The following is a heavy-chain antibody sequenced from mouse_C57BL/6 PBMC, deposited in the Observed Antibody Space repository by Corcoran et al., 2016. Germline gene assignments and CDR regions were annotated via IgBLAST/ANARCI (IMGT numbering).Heavy chain of an antibody. CDR1: GYTFTTYG. Sequence: QIQLVQSGPELKKPGETVKISCKASGYTFTTYGMSWVKQAPGKGLKWMGWINTYSGVPTYADDFKGRFAFSLATSASTAYLQINNLKNEDTATYFCASEGPFYWGQGTTLTVSS. CDR3: ASEGPFY. V-gene: IGHV9-3*01. D-gene: IGHD3-3*01. CDR2: INTYSGVP. J-gene: IGHJ2*01.